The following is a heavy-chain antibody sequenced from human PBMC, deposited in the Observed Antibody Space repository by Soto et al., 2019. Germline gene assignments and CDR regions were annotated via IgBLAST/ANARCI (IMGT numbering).Heavy chain of an antibody. CDR1: GFTFSNYV. CDR3: AKDRMITFGGIIDQATFDY. J-gene: IGHJ4*02. D-gene: IGHD3-16*02. CDR2: FSGSGGST. Sequence: EVQLLESGGGLVQPGGSLRLSCAASGFTFSNYVMNWVRQAPGKGLEWVSAFSGSGGSTYYADSVKGRFTISRDNSKNTLYLQMTRLRAEDTAVYYCAKDRMITFGGIIDQATFDYWGQGPLVTLSS. V-gene: IGHV3-23*01.